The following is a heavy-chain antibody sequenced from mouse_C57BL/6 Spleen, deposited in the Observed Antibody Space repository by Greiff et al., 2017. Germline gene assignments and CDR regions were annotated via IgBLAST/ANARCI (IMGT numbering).Heavy chain of an antibody. CDR3: TRVTRVVGPDLDY. V-gene: IGHV5-9-1*02. J-gene: IGHJ2*01. CDR2: ISSGGDYI. D-gene: IGHD1-1*01. CDR1: GFTFSSYA. Sequence: EVHLVESGEGLVKPGGSLKLSCAASGFTFSSYAMSWVRQTPEKRLEWVAYISSGGDYIYYADTVKGRFTISRDNARNTLYLQMSSLKSEDTAMYYCTRVTRVVGPDLDYWGQGTTLTVSS.